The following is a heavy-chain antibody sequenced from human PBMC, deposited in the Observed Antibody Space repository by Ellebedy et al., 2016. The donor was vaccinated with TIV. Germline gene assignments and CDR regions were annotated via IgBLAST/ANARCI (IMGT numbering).Heavy chain of an antibody. D-gene: IGHD3-10*01. Sequence: SVKVSCXASGVTFSSYAISWVRQAPGQGLEWMGGIIPSFGTANYAQKFQGRVTITADEFTSTAYMELSSLRSEDTAVYYCARGPMVRGVIDYYYYYTDVWGEGTTVTVSS. V-gene: IGHV1-69*13. CDR2: IIPSFGTA. CDR1: GVTFSSYA. CDR3: ARGPMVRGVIDYYYYYTDV. J-gene: IGHJ6*03.